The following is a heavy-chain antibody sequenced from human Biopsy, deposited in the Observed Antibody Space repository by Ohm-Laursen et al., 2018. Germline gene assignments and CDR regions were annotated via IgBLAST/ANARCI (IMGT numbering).Heavy chain of an antibody. Sequence: GTLSLTCTVSGGSYTGHYWTWIRQPPGKGLEWIGHISHTGYTSYKSSLKSRVTISLDTSRKHFSLRLTSLAAADTAVYYCARGSNEYGGLYFPHWGQGTLVTVSS. CDR3: ARGSNEYGGLYFPH. J-gene: IGHJ1*01. CDR2: ISHTGYT. D-gene: IGHD4-23*01. V-gene: IGHV4-59*11. CDR1: GGSYTGHY.